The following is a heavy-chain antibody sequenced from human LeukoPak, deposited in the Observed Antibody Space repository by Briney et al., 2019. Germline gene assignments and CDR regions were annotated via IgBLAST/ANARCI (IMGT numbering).Heavy chain of an antibody. V-gene: IGHV3-21*01. CDR2: ISSSSTYI. CDR3: ARDDYYDRSGYYPDYFDY. Sequence: PGGSLRLSCAASGFTFSTYTMNWVRQAPGKGLEWVSSISSSSTYIYYADSLKGRFTVSRDNAKSSVYLQMNSLRDEDTAVYFCARDDYYDRSGYYPDYFDYWGQGTLVTISS. D-gene: IGHD3-22*01. J-gene: IGHJ4*02. CDR1: GFTFSTYT.